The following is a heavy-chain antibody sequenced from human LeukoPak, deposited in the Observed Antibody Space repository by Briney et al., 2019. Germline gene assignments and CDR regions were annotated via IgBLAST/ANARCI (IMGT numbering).Heavy chain of an antibody. J-gene: IGHJ5*02. CDR1: GFTFSSYG. Sequence: PGGSLRLSCAASGFTFSSYGMHWVRQAPGKGLEWVAVISYDGSNKYYADSVKGRFTISRDNSKNTLYLQMNSLRAEDTAVYSCAKVGRSSSRSLMYNWFDPWGQGTLVTVSS. V-gene: IGHV3-30*18. D-gene: IGHD6-13*01. CDR3: AKVGRSSSRSLMYNWFDP. CDR2: ISYDGSNK.